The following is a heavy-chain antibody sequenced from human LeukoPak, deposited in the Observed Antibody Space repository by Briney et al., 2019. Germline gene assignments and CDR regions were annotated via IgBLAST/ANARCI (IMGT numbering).Heavy chain of an antibody. CDR3: ARDARITQYFDY. J-gene: IGHJ4*02. D-gene: IGHD3-10*01. V-gene: IGHV3-21*01. Sequence: PGGSLRLSCAASGFTFSSYSMNWVRQAPGKGLEWVSSISSSSSYIYYADSVKGRFTISRDNAKNSPYLQMNSLRAEDTAVYYCARDARITQYFDYWGQGTLVTVSS. CDR2: ISSSSSYI. CDR1: GFTFSSYS.